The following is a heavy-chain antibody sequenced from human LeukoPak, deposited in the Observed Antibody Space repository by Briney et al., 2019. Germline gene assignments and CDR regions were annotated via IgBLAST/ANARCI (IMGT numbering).Heavy chain of an antibody. CDR2: IRYDGSNK. V-gene: IGHV3-30*02. J-gene: IGHJ3*02. CDR3: AKDTGDSSGYFDAFDI. Sequence: GGSLRLSCAASGFTFSSYGMHWVRQAPGKGLEWVAFIRYDGSNKYYADSVKGRFTISRDNSKNTLYLQMNSLRAEDTAVYYCAKDTGDSSGYFDAFDIWGQGTMVTVSS. D-gene: IGHD3-22*01. CDR1: GFTFSSYG.